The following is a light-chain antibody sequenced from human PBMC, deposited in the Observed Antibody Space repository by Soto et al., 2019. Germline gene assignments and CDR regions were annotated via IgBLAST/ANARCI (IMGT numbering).Light chain of an antibody. CDR2: STS. Sequence: DLQMTQSPSSLFASVGDRVTFTCRASQGIGNSLGWYQQKPGEAPKRLIYSTSILQSGVSSRFRGSGSGTEFTLTISSLRPEDFATYYCLQHDSFPRTFGPGTKLGIK. CDR3: LQHDSFPRT. V-gene: IGKV1-17*01. CDR1: QGIGNS. J-gene: IGKJ1*01.